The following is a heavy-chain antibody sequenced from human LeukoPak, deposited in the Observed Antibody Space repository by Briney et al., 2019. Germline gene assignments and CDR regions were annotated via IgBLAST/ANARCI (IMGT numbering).Heavy chain of an antibody. CDR3: AREGRGYKVAKFDY. V-gene: IGHV3-9*01. D-gene: IGHD3-22*01. J-gene: IGHJ4*02. CDR1: GFTFDDYA. Sequence: PGGSLRLSCAASGFTFDDYAMHWVRQAPGKGLEWGSGISWNSGSIGYADSVKGRFTISRDNAKTSLYLQMNSLRAEDTAVYYCAREGRGYKVAKFDYWGQGTLVTVSS. CDR2: ISWNSGSI.